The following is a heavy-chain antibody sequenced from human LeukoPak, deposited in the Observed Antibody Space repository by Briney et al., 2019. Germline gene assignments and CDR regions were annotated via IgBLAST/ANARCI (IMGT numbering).Heavy chain of an antibody. Sequence: SETLSLTCTVSGGSISSYYWSWIRQPPGKGLEWIGYIYYSGSTSYNPSLKSRVTMSVDTSKNQFSLKLSSVTAADTAVYYCARAKLYDSSGSFDYWGQGTRVTVSS. V-gene: IGHV4-59*01. D-gene: IGHD3-22*01. J-gene: IGHJ4*02. CDR1: GGSISSYY. CDR2: IYYSGST. CDR3: ARAKLYDSSGSFDY.